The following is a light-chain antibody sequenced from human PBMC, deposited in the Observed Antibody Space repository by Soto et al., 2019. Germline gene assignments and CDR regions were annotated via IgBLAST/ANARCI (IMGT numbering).Light chain of an antibody. CDR3: SSYAGSYVV. CDR1: SSDVGGYNY. Sequence: QSALTQPPSASGSPGQSVTISCTGTSSDVGGYNYVSWYQQHPGKAPKLMIYEVSKRPSGVPDRFSGSKSGNTASLTVSGLQAEDEADYYCSSYAGSYVVFGGGTTLTVL. J-gene: IGLJ2*01. V-gene: IGLV2-8*01. CDR2: EVS.